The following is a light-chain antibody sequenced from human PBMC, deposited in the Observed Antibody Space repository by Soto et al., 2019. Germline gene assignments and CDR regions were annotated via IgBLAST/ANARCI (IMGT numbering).Light chain of an antibody. Sequence: EVVLTQSPGTLSLSPGERATLSCRASQSISQSLAWYQQRPGQPPRLLIYDASRRATGIPDRFTGSGFGTDFTLTISRLAPEDLAVYYCQQYGGSPRTFGQGTKVELK. J-gene: IGKJ1*01. CDR2: DAS. CDR3: QQYGGSPRT. CDR1: QSISQS. V-gene: IGKV3-20*01.